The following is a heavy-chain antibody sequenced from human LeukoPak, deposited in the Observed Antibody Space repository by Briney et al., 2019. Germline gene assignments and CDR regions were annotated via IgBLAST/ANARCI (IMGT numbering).Heavy chain of an antibody. D-gene: IGHD3-22*01. J-gene: IGHJ4*02. CDR3: AAEGQWSLLHCFNS. V-gene: IGHV1-24*01. Sequence: GASVKVSCKVSGNTLTDLSIHWVRQAPGKGLDWMGGFDPEDAEIIYAEKFQDRVTMTEDPSTDTAYLELSSLRSEDTAVYFCAAEGQWSLLHCFNSWGQGTLVTVSS. CDR2: FDPEDAEI. CDR1: GNTLTDLS.